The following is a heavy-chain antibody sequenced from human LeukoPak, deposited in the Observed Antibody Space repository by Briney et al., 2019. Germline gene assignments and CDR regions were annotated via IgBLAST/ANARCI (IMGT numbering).Heavy chain of an antibody. D-gene: IGHD4-17*01. J-gene: IGHJ4*02. Sequence: GASVKVSCKASGYTFTSYYMHWVRQAPGQGLEWMGIINPSGGSTSYAQKFQGRVTMTRDTSTSTVYMELSSLRSEDTAVYYCARSPTVTKRLVVVSYWGQGTLVTVSS. CDR1: GYTFTSYY. CDR3: ARSPTVTKRLVVVSY. V-gene: IGHV1-46*01. CDR2: INPSGGST.